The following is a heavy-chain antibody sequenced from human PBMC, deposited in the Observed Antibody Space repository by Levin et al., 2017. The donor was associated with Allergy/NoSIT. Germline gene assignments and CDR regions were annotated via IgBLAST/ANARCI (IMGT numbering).Heavy chain of an antibody. CDR1: GFTFSSYE. CDR3: ARQLGNFWSGYNYCDY. V-gene: IGHV3-48*03. D-gene: IGHD3-3*01. CDR2: ISSTGSTI. Sequence: SCAASGFTFSSYEMNWVRRAPGKGLEWVSYISSTGSTIYSADSVQGRFTISRDNAKNSLYLHMNSLRAEDTAVYYCARQLGNFWSGYNYCDYWGQGTLVTVSS. J-gene: IGHJ4*02.